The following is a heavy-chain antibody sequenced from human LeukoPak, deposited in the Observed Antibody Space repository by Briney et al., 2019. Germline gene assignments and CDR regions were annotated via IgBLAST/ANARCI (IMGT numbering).Heavy chain of an antibody. J-gene: IGHJ4*02. CDR1: GGSFSGYY. CDR3: ARRGTYYYDSSGYYYY. V-gene: IGHV4-34*01. Sequence: SETLSLTCAVYGGSFSGYYWSWIRQPPGKGLEWIGETNHSGSTNYNPSLKSRVTISVDTSKNQFSLKLSSVTAADTAVYYCARRGTYYYDSSGYYYYWGQGTLVTVSS. CDR2: TNHSGST. D-gene: IGHD3-22*01.